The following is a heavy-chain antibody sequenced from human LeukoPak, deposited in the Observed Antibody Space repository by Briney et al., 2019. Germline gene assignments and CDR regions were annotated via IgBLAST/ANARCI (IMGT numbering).Heavy chain of an antibody. CDR3: AKTLGPMATATGDY. J-gene: IGHJ4*02. V-gene: IGHV3-23*01. D-gene: IGHD1-26*01. CDR2: ISGSGGST. Sequence: GGSLRLSCAASGFTFSSYAMSWVRQAPGKGLEWVAAISGSGGSTYYADSVKGRFTISRDNSKNTVCLQMNSLRVEDTAVFYCAKTLGPMATATGDYWGQGILVTVSS. CDR1: GFTFSSYA.